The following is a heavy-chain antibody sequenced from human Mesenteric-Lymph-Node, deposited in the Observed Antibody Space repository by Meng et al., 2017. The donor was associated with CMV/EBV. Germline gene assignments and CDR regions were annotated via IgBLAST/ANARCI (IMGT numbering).Heavy chain of an antibody. V-gene: IGHV3-21*01. D-gene: IGHD6-6*01. Sequence: GGSLRLSCAASGFTFSSYSMNWVRQAPGKGLEWVSSISSSSSYIYYADSVKGRLTISRDNAKNSLYLQMNSLRAEDTAVYYCAKDGSSIAARPDYWGQGTLVTVSS. J-gene: IGHJ4*02. CDR1: GFTFSSYS. CDR3: AKDGSSIAARPDY. CDR2: ISSSSSYI.